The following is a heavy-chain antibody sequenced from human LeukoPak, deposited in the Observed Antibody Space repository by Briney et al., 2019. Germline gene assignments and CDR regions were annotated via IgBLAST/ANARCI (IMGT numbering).Heavy chain of an antibody. CDR1: GYTFTSYG. Sequence: GASVKVSCKASGYTFTSYGISWVRRAPGQGPECMGWINPYNGNTNYALKVQGRVTMTTDTSTSTAYLELRSLRSDDTAIYYCAREIYGRFDYWGQGTLVTVSS. J-gene: IGHJ4*02. V-gene: IGHV1-18*01. CDR2: INPYNGNT. D-gene: IGHD4-17*01. CDR3: AREIYGRFDY.